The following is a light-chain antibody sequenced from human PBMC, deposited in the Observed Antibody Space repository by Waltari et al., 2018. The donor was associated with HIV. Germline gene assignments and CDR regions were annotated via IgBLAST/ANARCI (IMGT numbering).Light chain of an antibody. CDR3: HQYFTTPRT. Sequence: DIVMTQSPDTLALYLGERATINCRSSQSAQYSNNNNYLDWYQQKPGQPPKLLIYWASSRQPGVPDRFSGSGSGTDFTLTISSLQAEDVAVYYCHQYFTTPRTFGQGTKLEIK. CDR2: WAS. V-gene: IGKV4-1*01. CDR1: QSAQYSNNNNY. J-gene: IGKJ2*01.